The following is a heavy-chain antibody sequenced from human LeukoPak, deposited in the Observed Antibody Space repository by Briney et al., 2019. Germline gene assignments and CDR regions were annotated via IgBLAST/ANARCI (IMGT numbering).Heavy chain of an antibody. CDR1: GGSISSYY. CDR2: IYYSGST. CDR3: ARSPGGYDFDY. D-gene: IGHD5-18*01. Sequence: SETLSLTCTVSGGSISSYYWSWIRQPPGKGLEWIGYIYYSGSTNYNPSLKSRVTISVDTSKNQFSLKLSPVTAADTAVYYCARSPGGYDFDYWGQGTLVTVSS. V-gene: IGHV4-59*01. J-gene: IGHJ4*02.